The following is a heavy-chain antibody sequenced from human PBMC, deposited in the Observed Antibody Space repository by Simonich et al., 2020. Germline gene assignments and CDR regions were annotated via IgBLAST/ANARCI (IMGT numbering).Heavy chain of an antibody. CDR2: IHPRDSDT. J-gene: IGHJ3*02. CDR3: ARQLNDFDI. D-gene: IGHD1-1*01. Sequence: EVQLVQSGAEVKKPGESLKISCKGSGYSFTSYWIGWVRQMPGKGLEWTGTIHPRDSDTRSSPSFQGQVTISADKSISPAYLQWSSLKASDTAMYYCARQLNDFDIWGQGTMVTVSS. CDR1: GYSFTSYW. V-gene: IGHV5-51*01.